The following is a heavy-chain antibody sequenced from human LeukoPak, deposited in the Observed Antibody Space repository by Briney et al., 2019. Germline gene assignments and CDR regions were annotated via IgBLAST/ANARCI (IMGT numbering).Heavy chain of an antibody. V-gene: IGHV4-38-2*02. Sequence: SETLSLTCIVSSYSVRSAYYRGWIRQPPGKGLEWIGNIYHSGSTYYNSSLKSRVTISVDTSKNQFSLKLNSLTAADTAVYYCARVRSGSSTNCFDPWGQGTLVTVSS. CDR1: SYSVRSAYY. CDR3: ARVRSGSSTNCFDP. CDR2: IYHSGST. D-gene: IGHD3-3*01. J-gene: IGHJ5*02.